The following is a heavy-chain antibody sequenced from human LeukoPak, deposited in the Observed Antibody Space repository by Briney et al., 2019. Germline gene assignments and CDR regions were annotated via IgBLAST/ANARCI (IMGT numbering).Heavy chain of an antibody. V-gene: IGHV3-21*01. CDR1: GFIFSSHD. CDR3: ARVAAVARTGFSDF. J-gene: IGHJ4*02. D-gene: IGHD6-19*01. Sequence: GGSLRLSCTASGFIFSSHDMNWVRQAPGKGLEWVSSISTTGNNRHYAESVKGRFTISRDNARNSLYLYMNSLRAEDTAVYYCARVAAVARTGFSDFWGQGTLVTVSS. CDR2: ISTTGNNR.